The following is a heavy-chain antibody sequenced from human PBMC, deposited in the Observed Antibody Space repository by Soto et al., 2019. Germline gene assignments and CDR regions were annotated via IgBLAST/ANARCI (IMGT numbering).Heavy chain of an antibody. Sequence: ASVKVSCKTSGYTFSSYGITWVRQAPGQPLEWLGWISLYSDGTNYAQKFQGRVSMTTDTSTTTAYMELRSLRSDDTAVYYCARVVPGAEAWFGPWGQGTLVTVSS. CDR2: ISLYSDGT. J-gene: IGHJ5*02. CDR3: ARVVPGAEAWFGP. V-gene: IGHV1-18*01. D-gene: IGHD2-2*01. CDR1: GYTFSSYG.